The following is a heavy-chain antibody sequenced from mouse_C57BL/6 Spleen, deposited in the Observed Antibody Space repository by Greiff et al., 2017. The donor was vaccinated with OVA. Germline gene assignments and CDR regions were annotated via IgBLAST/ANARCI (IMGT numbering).Heavy chain of an antibody. CDR1: GYTFTSYW. D-gene: IGHD4-1*01. CDR3: ARDWDGREYYFDY. Sequence: QVQLQQPGAELVKPGASVKLSCKASGYTFTSYWMHWVKQRPGRGLEWIGRIDPNSGGTKYNEKFKSKATLTVDKPSSTAYMQLSSLTSEDSAVYYCARDWDGREYYFDYWGQGTTLTVSS. J-gene: IGHJ2*01. V-gene: IGHV1-72*01. CDR2: IDPNSGGT.